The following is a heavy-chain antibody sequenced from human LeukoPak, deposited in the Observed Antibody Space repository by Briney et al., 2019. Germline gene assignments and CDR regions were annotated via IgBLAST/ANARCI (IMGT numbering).Heavy chain of an antibody. CDR3: ARVGLNYYDSSGKCDY. V-gene: IGHV1-24*01. CDR1: GYTLTELS. J-gene: IGHJ4*02. Sequence: ASVKVSCKVSGYTLTELSMHWVRQAPGKGLEWMGGFDPEDGETIYAQKLQGRVTMTTDTSTSTAYMELRSLRSDDTAVYYCARVGLNYYDSSGKCDYWGQGTLVTVSS. D-gene: IGHD3-22*01. CDR2: FDPEDGET.